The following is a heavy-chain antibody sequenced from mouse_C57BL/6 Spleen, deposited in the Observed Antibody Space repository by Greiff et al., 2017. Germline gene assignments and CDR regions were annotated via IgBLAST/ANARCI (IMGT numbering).Heavy chain of an antibody. Sequence: QVQLQQSGAELVKPGASVKISCKASGYAFSSYWMNWVKQRPGKGLEWIGQLYPGDGDTNYNGKFKGKATLTADKSSSTAYMQLSSLTSEDSAVYFCAREAYYRSGAMDYWGQGTSVTVSS. D-gene: IGHD2-12*01. CDR1: GYAFSSYW. CDR3: AREAYYRSGAMDY. V-gene: IGHV1-80*01. J-gene: IGHJ4*01. CDR2: LYPGDGDT.